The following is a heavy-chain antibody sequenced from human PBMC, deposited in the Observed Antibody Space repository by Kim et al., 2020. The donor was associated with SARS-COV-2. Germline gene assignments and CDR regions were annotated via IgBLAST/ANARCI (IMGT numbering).Heavy chain of an antibody. CDR1: GFTFSDYY. CDR3: ARQGAYFDY. Sequence: GGSLRLSCAASGFTFSDYYMNWIRQAPGKGLEWVSYISGGSSCTNYADSVKGRFTISRDNAKNSLYLQMNSLRAEDTAVYYCARQGAYFDYWGQGTLVTVSA. V-gene: IGHV3-11*03. CDR2: ISGGSSCT. J-gene: IGHJ4*02.